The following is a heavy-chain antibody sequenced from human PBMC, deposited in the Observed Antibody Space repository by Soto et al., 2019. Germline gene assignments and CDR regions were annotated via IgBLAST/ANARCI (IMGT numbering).Heavy chain of an antibody. CDR1: GFSFSIYS. CDR3: AKDRGGSGAFDI. Sequence: EGQLVEFGGGLVKPGGSLRLSCAASGFSFSIYSYNWVRQAPGKGLEWLSYISPAGSSIYYADSVKGRFTISRDSARDSVYLQMNGRRAEDTAVYDCAKDRGGSGAFDIWGQGTMVTVSS. J-gene: IGHJ3*02. V-gene: IGHV3-48*01. CDR2: ISPAGSSI. D-gene: IGHD3-10*01.